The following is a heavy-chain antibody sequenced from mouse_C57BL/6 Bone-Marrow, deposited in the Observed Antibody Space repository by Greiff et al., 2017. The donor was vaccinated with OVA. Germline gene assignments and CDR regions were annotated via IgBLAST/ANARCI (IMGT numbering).Heavy chain of an antibody. CDR1: GYTFTSYW. CDR3: TRHGSSPFYAMDY. D-gene: IGHD1-1*01. J-gene: IGHJ4*01. CDR2: IYPGNSDT. V-gene: IGHV1-5*01. Sequence: VQLQQSGTVLARPGASVKMSCKTSGYTFTSYWMHWVKQRPGQGLEWIGAIYPGNSDTSYNQKFKGKAKLTAVTSASTAYMELSSLTNEDSAVYYCTRHGSSPFYAMDYWGQGTSVTVSS.